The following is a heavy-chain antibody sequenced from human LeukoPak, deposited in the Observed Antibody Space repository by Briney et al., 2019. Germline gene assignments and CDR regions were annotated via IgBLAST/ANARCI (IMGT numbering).Heavy chain of an antibody. Sequence: PGGSLRLSCAVSGFTFSSYWMSWARQAPGKGLEWVANINQDGSEKYYVDSMKGRFTISRDNAKNSLYLQMNTLRDEDTAVYYCARGPRYSFYWGQGTLVSVSS. D-gene: IGHD6-13*01. J-gene: IGHJ4*02. CDR2: INQDGSEK. CDR1: GFTFSSYW. V-gene: IGHV3-7*03. CDR3: ARGPRYSFY.